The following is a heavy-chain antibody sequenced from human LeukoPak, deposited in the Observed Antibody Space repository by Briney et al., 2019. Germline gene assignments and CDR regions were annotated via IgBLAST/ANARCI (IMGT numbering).Heavy chain of an antibody. CDR1: GFTFSSYW. D-gene: IGHD1-20*01. CDR3: ARAFNWNDLGN. J-gene: IGHJ4*02. Sequence: PGGSLRLSCAASGFTFSSYWMSWVRQAPGKGLVWVSRIFSDGTSTNYADSVKGRFTISRDNAKNTQYLQMNSLRAEDTAVYYCARAFNWNDLGNWGQGTLVTVSS. V-gene: IGHV3-74*01. CDR2: IFSDGTST.